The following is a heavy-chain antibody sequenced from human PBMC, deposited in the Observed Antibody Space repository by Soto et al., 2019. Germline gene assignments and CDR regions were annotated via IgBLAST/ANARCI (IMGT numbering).Heavy chain of an antibody. CDR2: IIPIFGAA. CDR3: TRAPAQECSTTSCYPRCWFDT. J-gene: IGHJ5*02. Sequence: QVQLVQSGPEVKKPGSSVKVSCKASGGSFRSDVFSWVRQAPGQGLEWMGRIIPIFGAANYAQKYQDRVTITADEASSTVYLQLSSLTSDDTAVYYCTRAPAQECSTTSCYPRCWFDTWGQGTLVTVS. V-gene: IGHV1-69*18. D-gene: IGHD2-2*01. CDR1: GGSFRSDV.